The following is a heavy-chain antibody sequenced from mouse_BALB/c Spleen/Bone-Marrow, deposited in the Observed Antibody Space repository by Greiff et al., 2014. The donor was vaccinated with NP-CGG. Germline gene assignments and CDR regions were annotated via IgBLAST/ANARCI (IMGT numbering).Heavy chain of an antibody. CDR1: GYAFTGYN. CDR2: IDPYSGGT. Sequence: LVESGPELVKPGASVKVSCKASGYAFTGYNMYWVKQSHGKSLEWMGYIDPYSGGTSYNQKFKGKATLTVDKSSSTAYMHLNSLTSEDSAVYYCARNLGYGYFDYWGQGTTLTVSS. D-gene: IGHD3-1*01. J-gene: IGHJ2*01. V-gene: IGHV1S135*01. CDR3: ARNLGYGYFDY.